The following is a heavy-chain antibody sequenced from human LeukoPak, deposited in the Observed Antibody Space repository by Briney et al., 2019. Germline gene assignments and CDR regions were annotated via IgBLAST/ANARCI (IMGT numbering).Heavy chain of an antibody. Sequence: SQTPSLTCAVSGGSISSGGYSWSWIRQPPGKGLEWIGYIYHSGSTYYNPSLKSRVTISVDRSKNQFSLKLSSVTAADTAVYYCARDLNGMDVWGQGTTVTVSS. CDR2: IYHSGST. V-gene: IGHV4-30-2*01. J-gene: IGHJ6*02. CDR3: ARDLNGMDV. CDR1: GGSISSGGYS.